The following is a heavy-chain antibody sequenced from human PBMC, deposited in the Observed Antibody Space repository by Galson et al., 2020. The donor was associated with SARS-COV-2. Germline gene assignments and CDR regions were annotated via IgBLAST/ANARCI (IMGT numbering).Heavy chain of an antibody. D-gene: IGHD2-2*02. CDR3: ARDLYGALDY. J-gene: IGHJ4*02. CDR1: GFTVSSNY. Sequence: GGSLRLSCAASGFTVSSNYMSWVRQAPGKGLEWVSVTYSGGSTNYADSAKGRFTISRHNPKNTRYLQMNSLRAEDTAVYYCARDLYGALDYWGQGTLVTVSS. V-gene: IGHV3-53*04. CDR2: TYSGGST.